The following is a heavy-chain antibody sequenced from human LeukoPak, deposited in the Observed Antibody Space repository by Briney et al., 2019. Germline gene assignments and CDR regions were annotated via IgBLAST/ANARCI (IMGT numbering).Heavy chain of an antibody. CDR2: IKQDGSQK. CDR3: ASAARQRWLQIDY. CDR1: GFTFNRYW. J-gene: IGHJ4*02. V-gene: IGHV3-7*03. Sequence: GGSLRLSCAAAGFTFNRYWMNWVRQAPGKGLEWVANIKQDGSQKYYVDSVKGRFTISRDSAKNSLYLQMDSLRAEDTAVYYCASAARQRWLQIDYWGQGTLVTVSS. D-gene: IGHD5-24*01.